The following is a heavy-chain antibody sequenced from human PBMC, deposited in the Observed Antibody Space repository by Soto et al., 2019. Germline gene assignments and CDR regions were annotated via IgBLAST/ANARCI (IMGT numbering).Heavy chain of an antibody. CDR1: GFTFSSYG. V-gene: IGHV3-33*01. Sequence: QVQLVESGGGVVQPGRSLRLSCAASGFTFSSYGMHWVRQAPGKGLEWVAVIWYDGSNKYYADSVKGRFTISRDNSKNTLYLQMNSLRAEDTAVYYCARDRNIDLESSWYFDLWGRGTLVPVSS. D-gene: IGHD3-3*01. J-gene: IGHJ2*01. CDR2: IWYDGSNK. CDR3: ARDRNIDLESSWYFDL.